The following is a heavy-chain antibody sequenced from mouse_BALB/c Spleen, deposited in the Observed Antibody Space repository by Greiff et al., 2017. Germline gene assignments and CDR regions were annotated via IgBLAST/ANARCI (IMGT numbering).Heavy chain of an antibody. CDR2: IWGDGST. Sequence: QLQQSGPGLVAPSQSLSITCTVSGFSLTGYGVNWVRQPPGKGLEWLGMIWGDGSTDYNSALKSRLSISKDNSKSQVFLKMNSLQTDDTARYYCAREGKQYYYAMDYWGQGTSVTVSS. D-gene: IGHD2-1*01. V-gene: IGHV2-6-7*01. CDR1: GFSLTGYG. J-gene: IGHJ4*01. CDR3: AREGKQYYYAMDY.